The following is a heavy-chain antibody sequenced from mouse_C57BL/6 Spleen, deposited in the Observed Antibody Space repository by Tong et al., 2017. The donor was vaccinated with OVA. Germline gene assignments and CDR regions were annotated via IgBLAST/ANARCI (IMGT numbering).Heavy chain of an antibody. Sequence: EVQLQESGGDLVKPGGSLKLSCAASGFTFSSYGMSWVRQTPDKRLEWVATISSGGSYTYYPDSVKGRFTISRDNAKNNLYLQMSHLKSEDTAMYYCARSTMVTTSLFDYWGQGTTLTVSS. J-gene: IGHJ2*01. CDR2: ISSGGSYT. CDR3: ARSTMVTTSLFDY. V-gene: IGHV5-6*01. D-gene: IGHD2-1*01. CDR1: GFTFSSYG.